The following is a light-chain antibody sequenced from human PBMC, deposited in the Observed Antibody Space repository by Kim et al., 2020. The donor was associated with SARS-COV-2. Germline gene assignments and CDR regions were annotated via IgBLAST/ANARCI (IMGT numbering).Light chain of an antibody. V-gene: IGKV1-5*03. Sequence: SASVGDRVTITCRASQSISSWLAWYQQKPGKAPKLLIYKASGLEDGVPSRFSGSGSGTEFTLTISSLQPDDFATYYCQQYNSYPCTFGQGTKLEI. CDR3: QQYNSYPCT. CDR2: KAS. CDR1: QSISSW. J-gene: IGKJ2*02.